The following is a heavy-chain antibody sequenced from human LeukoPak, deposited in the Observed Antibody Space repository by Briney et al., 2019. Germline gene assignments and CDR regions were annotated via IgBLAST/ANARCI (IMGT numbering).Heavy chain of an antibody. D-gene: IGHD4-11*01. CDR1: GFTFSSYS. Sequence: GGSLRLSCAASGFTFSSYSMNWVRQAPGKGLEWVSYISSSSSTIYYADSVKGRFTISRDNAKNSLYLQMNSLRAEDTAVYYCARDPLTTIVSYMDVWGKGTTVTVSS. CDR2: ISSSSSTI. J-gene: IGHJ6*03. CDR3: ARDPLTTIVSYMDV. V-gene: IGHV3-48*04.